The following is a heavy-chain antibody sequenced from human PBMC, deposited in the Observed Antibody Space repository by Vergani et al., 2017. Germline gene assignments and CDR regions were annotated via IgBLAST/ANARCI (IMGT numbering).Heavy chain of an antibody. CDR1: GFTFSGFW. Sequence: EVQLVESGGGLVQPGGSLRLSCSASGFTFSGFWMSWVRQAPGKGLEWVANIRQDGGEKNYVDSVKGRFTISRDNAKNSLYLDMSSLRAEDTAVYYCVRDVRVSRTWGQGTLVAVSS. CDR2: IRQDGGEK. CDR3: VRDVRVSRT. V-gene: IGHV3-7*01. J-gene: IGHJ3*01.